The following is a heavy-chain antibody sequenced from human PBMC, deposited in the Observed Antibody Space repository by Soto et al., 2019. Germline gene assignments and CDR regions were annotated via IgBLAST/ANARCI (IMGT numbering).Heavy chain of an antibody. J-gene: IGHJ4*02. CDR2: IDLTDSYT. CDR3: ARHGGSYYLSSGCHYALDF. CDR1: GYIFRNNW. V-gene: IGHV5-10-1*01. Sequence: PGESLKISCKGSGYIFRNNWITWVRQMPGKGLEWVGRIDLTDSYTSYSPSFPGHVSFSADKSINTTYLHFSGLRAPDTAVHYCARHGGSYYLSSGCHYALDFWGQGTPVTVSS. D-gene: IGHD3-22*01.